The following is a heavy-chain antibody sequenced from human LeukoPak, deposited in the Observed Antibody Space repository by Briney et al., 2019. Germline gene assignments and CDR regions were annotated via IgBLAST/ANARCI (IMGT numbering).Heavy chain of an antibody. CDR3: ARLACSGSGCSFGGGFDV. D-gene: IGHD3-16*01. V-gene: IGHV4-31*03. CDR2: MFYSGLS. J-gene: IGHJ3*01. Sequence: SETLSLTCTVSGGSLSSTGYLWSWIRQHLGKGLEWIVYMFYSGLSYNSPSLESRLTMSVDTSQSQFSLKVNSVTAADTAVYYCARLACSGSGCSFGGGFDVWGQGTVVTVSS. CDR1: GGSLSSTGYL.